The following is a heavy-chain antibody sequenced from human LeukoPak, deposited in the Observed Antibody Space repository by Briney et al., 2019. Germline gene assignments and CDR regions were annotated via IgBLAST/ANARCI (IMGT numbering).Heavy chain of an antibody. Sequence: PGGSLRLSCAASGFTFSNHEMNWVRQAPGKGLEWISYISDSGSTIHYSDSVKGRFTISRDNAKNPLYLQMNSLRAEDTAVYYCARDWTGWSFDPWGQGTLVTVSS. J-gene: IGHJ5*02. CDR3: ARDWTGWSFDP. CDR2: ISDSGSTI. D-gene: IGHD3/OR15-3a*01. V-gene: IGHV3-48*03. CDR1: GFTFSNHE.